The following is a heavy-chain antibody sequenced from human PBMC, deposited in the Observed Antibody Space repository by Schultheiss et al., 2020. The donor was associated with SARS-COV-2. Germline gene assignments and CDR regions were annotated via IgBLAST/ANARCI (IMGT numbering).Heavy chain of an antibody. V-gene: IGHV4-34*01. Sequence: GSLRLSCAVYGGSFSGYYWSWIRQPPGKGLEWIGSIYYSGSTYYNPSLKSRVTISVDTSKNQFSLKLSSVTAADTAVYYCARVGADSGYYYMDVWGKGTTVTVSS. J-gene: IGHJ6*03. D-gene: IGHD1-26*01. CDR1: GGSFSGYY. CDR2: IYYSGST. CDR3: ARVGADSGYYYMDV.